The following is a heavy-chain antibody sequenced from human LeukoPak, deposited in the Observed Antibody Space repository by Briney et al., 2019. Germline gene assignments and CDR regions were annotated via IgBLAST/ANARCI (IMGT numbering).Heavy chain of an antibody. J-gene: IGHJ3*02. V-gene: IGHV4-59*12. CDR2: IYYIGST. CDR1: GGSIRSYY. D-gene: IGHD3-9*01. Sequence: PSETLSLTCTVSGGSIRSYYWSWIRQPPGKGLECIGYIYYIGSTNYNPSLKSRVTISVDTSKNQFSLKLSSVTAADTAVYYCARGVLRYFDWLLSGNAFDIWGQGTMVTVSS. CDR3: ARGVLRYFDWLLSGNAFDI.